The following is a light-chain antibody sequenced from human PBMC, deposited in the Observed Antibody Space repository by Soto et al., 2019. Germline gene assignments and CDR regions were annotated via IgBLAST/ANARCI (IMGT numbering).Light chain of an antibody. CDR2: GAS. CDR1: QSISSSS. CDR3: QLYGDSPMYT. J-gene: IGKJ2*01. Sequence: EIVLTQSPGTLSLSPGERATLSCRASQSISSSSLAWYQQKHGQAPRLLIYGASRRATGIPDTFSGSGSGTDFTLTISRLEPEDFAVYYCQLYGDSPMYTFGLGTKVDIK. V-gene: IGKV3-20*01.